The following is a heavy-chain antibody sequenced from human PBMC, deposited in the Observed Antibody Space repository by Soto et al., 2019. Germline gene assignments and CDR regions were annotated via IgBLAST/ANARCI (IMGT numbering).Heavy chain of an antibody. D-gene: IGHD5-12*01. V-gene: IGHV3-30*03. Sequence: GGSLRLSCAASGFTFSSYGMHWVRQAPGKGLEWVAVISYDGSNKYYADSVEGRFTISRDNSKNTLYLQMNSLRAEDTAVYYCARTLKRWLHLDAFDIWGQGTMVTVSS. J-gene: IGHJ3*02. CDR1: GFTFSSYG. CDR2: ISYDGSNK. CDR3: ARTLKRWLHLDAFDI.